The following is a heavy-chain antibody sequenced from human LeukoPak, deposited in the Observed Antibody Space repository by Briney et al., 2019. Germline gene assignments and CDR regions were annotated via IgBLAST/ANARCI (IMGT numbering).Heavy chain of an antibody. CDR1: GVSMSNYY. CDR2: IYDSETA. CDR3: ARGAELAENLYYYGVDV. V-gene: IGHV4-4*07. Sequence: PSETLSLTFTVSGVSMSNYYWNWIRQPAGKGLEWIGRIYDSETANYNPSLKSRVTLSVDTSKSQVSLRLTSVTAADTAVYYCARGAELAENLYYYGVDVWGQGTTVTLSS. J-gene: IGHJ6*02. D-gene: IGHD1-1*01.